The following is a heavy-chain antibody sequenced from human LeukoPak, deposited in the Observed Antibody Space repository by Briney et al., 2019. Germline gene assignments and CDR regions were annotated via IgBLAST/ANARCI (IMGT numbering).Heavy chain of an antibody. Sequence: GGSLRLSCEASGFTFSSYEMNWVRQAPGKGLEWILYISISNDIIYYADSVKGRFTISRDNAKNSLYLQMNSLRAEDTAVYYCAELGITMIGGVWGKGTTVTISS. CDR2: ISISNDII. V-gene: IGHV3-48*03. CDR1: GFTFSSYE. CDR3: AELGITMIGGV. J-gene: IGHJ6*04. D-gene: IGHD3-10*02.